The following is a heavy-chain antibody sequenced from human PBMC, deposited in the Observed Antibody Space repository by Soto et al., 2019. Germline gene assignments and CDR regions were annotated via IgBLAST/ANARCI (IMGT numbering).Heavy chain of an antibody. D-gene: IGHD1-26*01. V-gene: IGHV4-30-4*01. CDR2: IYYSGST. CDR3: ARDLEAHSGSYYFDY. J-gene: IGHJ4*02. CDR1: GGSISSGDYY. Sequence: SETLSLTCTVSGGSISSGDYYWSWIRQPPGKGLEWIGYIYYSGSTYYNPSLKSRVTISVDTYKNQFSLKLSSVTAADTAVYYCARDLEAHSGSYYFDYWGQGTLVTVSS.